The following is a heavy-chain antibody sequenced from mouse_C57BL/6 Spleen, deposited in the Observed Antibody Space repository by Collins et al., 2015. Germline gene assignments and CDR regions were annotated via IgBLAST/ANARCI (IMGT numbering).Heavy chain of an antibody. CDR2: IDPETGGT. Sequence: QVQLQQSGAELVRPGASVTLSCKASGYTFTDYEMYWVKQTPVHGLEWIGAIDPETGGTAYNQKFKGKAMLTADSSSNTAFMELRSLTSEDSAVYYCTRSEVFYYGHSPYYFDYWGQGTHSHS. J-gene: IGHJ2*01. V-gene: IGHV1-15*01. CDR3: TRSEVFYYGHSPYYFDY. CDR1: GYTFTDYE. D-gene: IGHD1-1*01.